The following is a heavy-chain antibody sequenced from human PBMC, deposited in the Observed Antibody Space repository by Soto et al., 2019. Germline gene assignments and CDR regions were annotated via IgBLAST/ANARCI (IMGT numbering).Heavy chain of an antibody. CDR2: IYSGGST. D-gene: IGHD3-3*01. CDR1: GFTVSSNY. V-gene: IGHV3-53*04. CDR3: ARGVLRFLDSTIIQVAFDT. J-gene: IGHJ3*02. Sequence: PGGSLRLSCAASGFTVSSNYMSWVRQAPGKGLEWVSVIYSGGSTYYADSVKGRYTISRHNSKNTLYLQMNSLRAEDTAVYYCARGVLRFLDSTIIQVAFDTWGQGTMVTVS.